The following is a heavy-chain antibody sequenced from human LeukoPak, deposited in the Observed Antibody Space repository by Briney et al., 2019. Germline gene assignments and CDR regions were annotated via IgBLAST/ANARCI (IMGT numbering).Heavy chain of an antibody. CDR1: GFTFSTYS. Sequence: GGSLRLSCAASGFTFSTYSMNWVRQAPGKGLEWVSSISSSSYIYYADSVKGRFTISRDNAKNSLYLQMNSLRAEDTALYYCARTAADTAMVKGAHSYWYFDLWGRGTLVTVSS. J-gene: IGHJ2*01. D-gene: IGHD5-18*01. CDR2: ISSSSYI. CDR3: ARTAADTAMVKGAHSYWYFDL. V-gene: IGHV3-21*01.